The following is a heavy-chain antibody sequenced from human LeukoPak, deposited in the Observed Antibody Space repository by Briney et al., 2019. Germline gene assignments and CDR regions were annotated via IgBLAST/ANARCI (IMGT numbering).Heavy chain of an antibody. CDR3: ASVSENTFYMDV. V-gene: IGHV3-48*01. J-gene: IGHJ6*03. Sequence: PGGSLRLSCAASGLTFSSYSMNWVRQAPGKGLEWVSYISSSSSTIYYADSVKGRFTISRDNSKNTLYLQMNSLRAEDTAVYYCASVSENTFYMDVWGKGTTVTVSS. CDR2: ISSSSSTI. CDR1: GLTFSSYS. D-gene: IGHD2-2*02.